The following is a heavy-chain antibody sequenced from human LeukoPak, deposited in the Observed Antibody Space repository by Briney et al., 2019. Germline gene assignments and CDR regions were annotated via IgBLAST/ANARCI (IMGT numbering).Heavy chain of an antibody. CDR1: GFTLNKYW. D-gene: IGHD3-10*01. CDR2: INQDDSQI. J-gene: IGHJ4*02. CDR3: ARGYYYSGTYYLSFFDY. Sequence: GGSLRLSRVTSGFTLNKYWLTWVRPPPRKGLEWVANINQDDSQIYYLESVEGRFTITRDNAKNSLHLQMNSLRAEDTAIYYCARGYYYSGTYYLSFFDYWGQGTLVTVSS. V-gene: IGHV3-7*01.